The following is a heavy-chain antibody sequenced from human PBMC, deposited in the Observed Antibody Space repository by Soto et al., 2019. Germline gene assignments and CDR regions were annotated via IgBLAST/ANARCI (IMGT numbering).Heavy chain of an antibody. CDR3: ARDQWLADVTFDY. CDR1: GYTFTSYA. V-gene: IGHV1-3*01. D-gene: IGHD6-19*01. CDR2: TNAGNGNT. Sequence: ASVKVSCKASGYTFTSYAMHWVRQAPGQRLEWMGWTNAGNGNTKYSQKFQGRVTITRDTSASTAYMELSSLRSEDTAVYYCARDQWLADVTFDYWGQGTLVTVSS. J-gene: IGHJ4*02.